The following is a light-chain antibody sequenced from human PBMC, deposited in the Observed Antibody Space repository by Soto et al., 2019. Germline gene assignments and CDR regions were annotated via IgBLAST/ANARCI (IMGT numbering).Light chain of an antibody. V-gene: IGKV3-11*01. J-gene: IGKJ4*01. CDR2: DSS. Sequence: EIVLTQSPATLSLWPGETAILSCRASQSVGSYLSWYQQKPGQAPRLLIYDSSVRAPGIPARFSGSGSGTDFTLTISSLEPEDFAVYYCQQYNNWPLTFGGGTKVEIK. CDR1: QSVGSY. CDR3: QQYNNWPLT.